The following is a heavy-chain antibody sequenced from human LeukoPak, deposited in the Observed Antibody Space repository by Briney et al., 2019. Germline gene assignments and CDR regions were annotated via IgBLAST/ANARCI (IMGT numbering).Heavy chain of an antibody. Sequence: SETLSLTCTVSGGSISSDDYYWRWIRQPPGKGLEWIGNIYYSGSTYYNPSLKSRVTILVDTSKNQFSLKLSSVTAADTAVYYCARGRSTVTQYYYYYYGMDVWGQGTTVTVSS. CDR1: GGSISSDDYY. CDR3: ARGRSTVTQYYYYYYGMDV. V-gene: IGHV4-30-4*01. J-gene: IGHJ6*02. D-gene: IGHD4-17*01. CDR2: IYYSGST.